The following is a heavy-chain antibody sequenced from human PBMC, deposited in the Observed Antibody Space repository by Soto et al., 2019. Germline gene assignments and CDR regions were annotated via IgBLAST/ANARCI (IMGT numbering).Heavy chain of an antibody. Sequence: ASVKVSCKASGYTFTSYGISWVRQAPGQGLEWMGWISAYNGNTNYAQKFQGRVTMTRNTSISTAYMELSSLRSEDTAVYYCARGGYYDSSGYSEYYYGMDVWGQGTTVTVSS. V-gene: IGHV1-18*01. J-gene: IGHJ6*02. CDR3: ARGGYYDSSGYSEYYYGMDV. D-gene: IGHD3-22*01. CDR2: ISAYNGNT. CDR1: GYTFTSYG.